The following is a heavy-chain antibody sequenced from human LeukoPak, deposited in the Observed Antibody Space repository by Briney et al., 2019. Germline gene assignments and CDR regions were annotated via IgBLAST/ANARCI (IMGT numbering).Heavy chain of an antibody. CDR1: GGSISSYY. CDR2: IYYSGTT. Sequence: PSETLSLTCTVSGGSISSYYWSWIRQPPGKGLEWIGYIYYSGTTNYNPSLKSRVTISVDTSKNQFSLKLTSVTVADTAVYYCVVTAMRGDWGQGTLVTVSS. D-gene: IGHD5-18*01. J-gene: IGHJ4*02. CDR3: VVTAMRGD. V-gene: IGHV4-59*01.